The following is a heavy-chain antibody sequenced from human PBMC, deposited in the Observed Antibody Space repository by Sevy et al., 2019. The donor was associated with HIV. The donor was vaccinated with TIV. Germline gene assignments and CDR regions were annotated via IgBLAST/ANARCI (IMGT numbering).Heavy chain of an antibody. J-gene: IGHJ3*02. CDR1: GFTFSDYY. Sequence: GGSLRLSCAASGFTFSDYYMSWIRQAPGKGLEWVSYITSSGTIIYYSDSVKGRFTISRDNAKNSLYLQMNSLRAEDTAVYYCAREGEGDAFDIWGHGTMVTVSS. CDR2: ITSSGTII. CDR3: AREGEGDAFDI. V-gene: IGHV3-11*01.